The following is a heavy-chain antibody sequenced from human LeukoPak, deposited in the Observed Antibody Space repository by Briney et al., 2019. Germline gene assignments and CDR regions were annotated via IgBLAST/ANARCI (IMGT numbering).Heavy chain of an antibody. Sequence: PGGPLRLSCATSGFTFSDYYMSWIRQAPGKGLEWVSYISSSGTYINSADSVKGRFTISRDYPKNSLYLQMSSLRAEDTAVYYCARQGGDILTGYLDYWGQGTLVTVSS. V-gene: IGHV3-11*03. D-gene: IGHD3-9*01. J-gene: IGHJ4*02. CDR2: ISSSGTYI. CDR3: ARQGGDILTGYLDY. CDR1: GFTFSDYY.